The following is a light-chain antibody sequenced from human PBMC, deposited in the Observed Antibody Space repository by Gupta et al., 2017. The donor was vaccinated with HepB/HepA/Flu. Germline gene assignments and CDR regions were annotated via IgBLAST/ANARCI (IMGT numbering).Light chain of an antibody. Sequence: QSALPQPASVSGSPGQPITISCTGTSSDVGSYNLVSWYQQHPGKAPKLMIYEVSKRPSGVSNRFSGSKSGNTASLTISGLQAEDEADYYCCSYAGSSIHVVFGGGTKLTVL. CDR2: EVS. CDR3: CSYAGSSIHVV. CDR1: SSDVGSYNL. V-gene: IGLV2-23*02. J-gene: IGLJ2*01.